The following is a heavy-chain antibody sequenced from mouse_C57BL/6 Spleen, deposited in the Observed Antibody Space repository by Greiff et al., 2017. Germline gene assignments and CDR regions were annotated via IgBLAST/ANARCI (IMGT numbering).Heavy chain of an antibody. V-gene: IGHV14-4*01. CDR2: IDPENGDT. Sequence: EVQRVESGAELVRPGASVKLSCTASGFNIKDDYMHWVKQRPEQGLEWIGWIDPENGDTEYASKFQGKATITADTSSNTAYLQLSSLTSEDTAVYCCTTVTGAYWGQGTLVTVSA. CDR1: GFNIKDDY. D-gene: IGHD4-1*01. CDR3: TTVTGAY. J-gene: IGHJ3*01.